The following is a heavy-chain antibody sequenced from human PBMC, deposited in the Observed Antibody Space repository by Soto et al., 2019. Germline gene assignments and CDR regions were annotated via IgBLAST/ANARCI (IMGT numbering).Heavy chain of an antibody. V-gene: IGHV3-23*01. Sequence: PGGSLRLSCAASGFTFSSYAMSWVRQAPGKGLEWVSAISGSGGSTYYADSVKGRFTISRDNSKNTLYLQMNSLRAEDTAVYYCAKGTPVDYGPYYYYYMDVWGKGTTVTVSS. CDR2: ISGSGGST. CDR1: GFTFSSYA. D-gene: IGHD4-17*01. CDR3: AKGTPVDYGPYYYYYMDV. J-gene: IGHJ6*03.